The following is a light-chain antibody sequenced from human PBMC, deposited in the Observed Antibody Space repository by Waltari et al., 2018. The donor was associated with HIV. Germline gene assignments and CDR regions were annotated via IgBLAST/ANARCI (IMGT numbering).Light chain of an antibody. CDR3: LLSSGGTWL. CDR1: LGQATSGHH. V-gene: IGLV7-46*01. CDR2: DTT. J-gene: IGLJ2*01. Sequence: QTVVTQDPSLTVSPGETVTLTCAPNLGQATSGHHPYWHQQKPGQAPQTLIYDTTNKHSGTPARFSGSLLGGKAALTLSGAQPEDEADYYCLLSSGGTWLFGGGTKLTVL.